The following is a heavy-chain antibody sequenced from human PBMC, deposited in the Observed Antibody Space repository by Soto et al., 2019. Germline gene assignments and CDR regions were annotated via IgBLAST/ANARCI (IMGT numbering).Heavy chain of an antibody. CDR1: GYSFTSYW. CDR2: IDPSDSYT. Sequence: GESLKISCKGSGYSFTSYWISWVRQMPGKGLEWMGRIDPSDSYTNYSPSFQGHVTISADKSISTAYLQWSSLKASDTAMYYCARQLFLSWSTEYYYYGMDVWGQGTTVTVSS. J-gene: IGHJ6*02. CDR3: ARQLFLSWSTEYYYYGMDV. V-gene: IGHV5-10-1*01. D-gene: IGHD6-13*01.